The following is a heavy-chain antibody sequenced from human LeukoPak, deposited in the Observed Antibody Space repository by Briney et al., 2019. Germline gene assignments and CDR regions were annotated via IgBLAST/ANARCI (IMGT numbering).Heavy chain of an antibody. CDR1: GVSISTYY. Sequence: SETLSLTCTVSGVSISTYYWSWIRQPPGKGLEWIGCIYCSGNTNNSPSLKSRVTISVDTSENQFSLKLSSVTAADTAVYYCAGVRALSYYDSSGDLYYFEYWGQGTLVTVSS. CDR2: IYCSGNT. J-gene: IGHJ4*02. V-gene: IGHV4-59*01. D-gene: IGHD3-22*01. CDR3: AGVRALSYYDSSGDLYYFEY.